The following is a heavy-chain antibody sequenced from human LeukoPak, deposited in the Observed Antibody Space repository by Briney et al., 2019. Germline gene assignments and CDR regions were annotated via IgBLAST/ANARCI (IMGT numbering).Heavy chain of an antibody. CDR1: GFTFSSYA. Sequence: GRSLRLSCAASGFTFSSYAMHWVRQAPGKGLEWVAVISYDGSNKYYADSVKGRFTISRDNSKNTLYLQMNSLRAEDTAVYYCAREYQLLEDYWGQGTLVTVSS. CDR3: AREYQLLEDY. J-gene: IGHJ4*02. CDR2: ISYDGSNK. V-gene: IGHV3-30-3*01. D-gene: IGHD2-2*01.